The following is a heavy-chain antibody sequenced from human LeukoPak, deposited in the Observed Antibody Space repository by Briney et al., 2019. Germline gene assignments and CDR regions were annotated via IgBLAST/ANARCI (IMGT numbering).Heavy chain of an antibody. CDR1: GFTFSSYS. CDR3: ARDRSDSSGYYRRQLGFDP. Sequence: GGSLRLSCAASGFTFSSYSMNWVRQAPGKGLEWVSSISSSSSYIYYADSVKGRFTISRDNAKNSLYLQMNSLRAEDTAVYYCARDRSDSSGYYRRQLGFDPWGQGTLVTVSS. J-gene: IGHJ5*02. V-gene: IGHV3-21*01. D-gene: IGHD3-22*01. CDR2: ISSSSSYI.